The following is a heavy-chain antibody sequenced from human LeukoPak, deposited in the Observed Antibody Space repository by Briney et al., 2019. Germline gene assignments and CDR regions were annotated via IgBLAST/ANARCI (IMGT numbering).Heavy chain of an antibody. CDR3: ARASGISRCSGVDV. D-gene: IGHD3-3*01. Sequence: PSETLSLTCTVSGGSISSYWWSWIRQSAGQGVEWIGRSSIDGSTTYNPSLRSRVTMSVDTSKNQFSLNLSSMTAADTAVYYRARASGISRCSGVDVWGPGTTVTVSS. V-gene: IGHV4-4*07. CDR1: GGSISSYW. CDR2: SSIDGST. J-gene: IGHJ6*02.